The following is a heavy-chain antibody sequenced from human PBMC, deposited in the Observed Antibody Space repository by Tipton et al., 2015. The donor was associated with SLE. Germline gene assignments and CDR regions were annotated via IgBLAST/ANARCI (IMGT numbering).Heavy chain of an antibody. Sequence: TLSLTCAVYGGSFSSHYWSWIRQPPGKTLAWIGYIYSGGRTNYNPSLKSRVTISLDTSKNQFSLKLSSVTAADTAVYYCARTEVGGYSHDAFDLWGHGTMVTVSS. J-gene: IGHJ3*01. D-gene: IGHD6-25*01. CDR1: GGSFSSHY. CDR2: IYSGGRT. CDR3: ARTEVGGYSHDAFDL. V-gene: IGHV4-59*08.